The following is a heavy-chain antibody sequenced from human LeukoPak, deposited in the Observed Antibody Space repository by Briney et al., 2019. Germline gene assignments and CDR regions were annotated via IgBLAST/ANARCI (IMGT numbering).Heavy chain of an antibody. CDR3: ARGGRWLQLGIDY. CDR1: GFTFSSYA. J-gene: IGHJ4*02. D-gene: IGHD5-24*01. CDR2: ISGSGGST. V-gene: IGHV3-23*01. Sequence: PGGSLRLSCAASGFTFSSYAMSWVRQTPGKGLEWVSAISGSGGSTYYADSVKGRFTISRDNSKNTLYLQMNSLRAEDTAVYYCARGGRWLQLGIDYWGQGTLVTVSS.